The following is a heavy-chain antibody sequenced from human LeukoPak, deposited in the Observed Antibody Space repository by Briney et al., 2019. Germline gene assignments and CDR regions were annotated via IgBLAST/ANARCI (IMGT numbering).Heavy chain of an antibody. D-gene: IGHD3-3*01. Sequence: GGSLRLSCAASGFTFDDYAMHWVRQAPGKGLEWVSAISGSGGSTYYADPVKGRFTISRDNSKNTLYLQMNSLRAEDTAVYYCAKDFYDFWSGLGANDAFDIWGQGTMVTVSS. CDR3: AKDFYDFWSGLGANDAFDI. CDR2: ISGSGGST. CDR1: GFTFDDYA. J-gene: IGHJ3*02. V-gene: IGHV3-23*01.